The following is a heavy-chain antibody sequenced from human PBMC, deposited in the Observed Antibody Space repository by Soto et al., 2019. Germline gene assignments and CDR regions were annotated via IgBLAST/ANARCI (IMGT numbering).Heavy chain of an antibody. CDR3: ARGKGGLYYGPFFEF. Sequence: PSETLSLTCAVSGGSFSAYYWNWVRQTPGKGLEWIGEINYNGVTNYSPSLKSRVTISIDTSKNQFSLRLSSVTAADTALYYCARGKGGLYYGPFFEFWGQGALVTVSS. CDR2: INYNGVT. D-gene: IGHD3-10*01. V-gene: IGHV4-34*01. J-gene: IGHJ4*02. CDR1: GGSFSAYY.